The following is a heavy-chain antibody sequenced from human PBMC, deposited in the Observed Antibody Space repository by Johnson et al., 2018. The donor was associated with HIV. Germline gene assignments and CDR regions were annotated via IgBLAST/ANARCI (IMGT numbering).Heavy chain of an antibody. CDR1: GFTFSDYY. V-gene: IGHV3-11*01. J-gene: IGHJ3*02. Sequence: QVRLVESGGGLVKPGGSLRLSCAASGFTFSDYYMSWIRQAPGKGLEWVSGISWNSGSIGYADSVKGRFTISRDNSKNRLYLQMNSLRAEDTAGYYCAKAGDWSDAFDIWGQGTMVTVSS. CDR2: ISWNSGSI. CDR3: AKAGDWSDAFDI. D-gene: IGHD3/OR15-3a*01.